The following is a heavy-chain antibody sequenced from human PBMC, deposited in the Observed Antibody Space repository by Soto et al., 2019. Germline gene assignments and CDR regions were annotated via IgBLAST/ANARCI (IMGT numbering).Heavy chain of an antibody. J-gene: IGHJ6*02. CDR2: IYYSGST. D-gene: IGHD3-3*01. CDR3: ARDGPLRFMEWSRNYYYGMDV. CDR1: VGSIRGGDYY. Sequence: QVQLPESGPGRVKPSQTLSLTCTVSVGSIRGGDYYWSWIRQPPGKGLEWVGSIYYSGSTYYNPSLKSRVTISVDTSKNQFSLKVSSVTAADTAVYYCARDGPLRFMEWSRNYYYGMDVWGQGTTVTVSS. V-gene: IGHV4-30-4*01.